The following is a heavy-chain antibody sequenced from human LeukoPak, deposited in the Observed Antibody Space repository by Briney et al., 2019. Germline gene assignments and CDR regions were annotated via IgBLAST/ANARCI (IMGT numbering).Heavy chain of an antibody. D-gene: IGHD3-16*01. J-gene: IGHJ4*02. V-gene: IGHV3-30*02. CDR3: AKDGGGGTYSFDY. Sequence: GGSLRLSCAVSGFTFSANNMHWVLQAPGKGLEWVTFIDHDGSQKFYADSVKGRFTISRDNSKNALYLHINSLRPEDTAVYYCAKDGGGGTYSFDYWGQGSLVTVSS. CDR2: IDHDGSQK. CDR1: GFTFSANN.